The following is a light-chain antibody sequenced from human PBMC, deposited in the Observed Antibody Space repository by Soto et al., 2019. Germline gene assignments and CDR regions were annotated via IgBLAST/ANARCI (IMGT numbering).Light chain of an antibody. V-gene: IGKV3-15*01. CDR3: QQYNNWPIT. Sequence: IVWTQFIAAQPLSHGERATLSCRASQSVSSNLAWYQQRPGQAPRLLIYGASTRATGIPARFSGSGSGTEFTLTISSLQSEDFAVYYCQQYNNWPITFGQGTLLEIK. CDR2: GAS. J-gene: IGKJ5*01. CDR1: QSVSSN.